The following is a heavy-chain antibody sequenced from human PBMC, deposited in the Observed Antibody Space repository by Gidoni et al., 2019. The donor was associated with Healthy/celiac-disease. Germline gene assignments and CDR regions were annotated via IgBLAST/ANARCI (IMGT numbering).Heavy chain of an antibody. CDR1: GFTLTLYW. V-gene: IGHV3-7*01. Sequence: EVQLVESGGGLVQPGGSLRLACAASGFTLTLYWMSWVRQAPGKGLEWLANIKQDGSEKYYVDSVKGRFTISRDNAKNSLYLQMNSLRAEDTAVYYCARAPSLTVAGTNNWFDPWGQGTLVTVSS. CDR2: IKQDGSEK. J-gene: IGHJ5*02. D-gene: IGHD6-19*01. CDR3: ARAPSLTVAGTNNWFDP.